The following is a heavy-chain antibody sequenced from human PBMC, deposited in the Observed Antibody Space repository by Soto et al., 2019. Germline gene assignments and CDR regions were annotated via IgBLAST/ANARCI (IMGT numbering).Heavy chain of an antibody. CDR2: IWYGGSNK. V-gene: IGHV3-33*01. CDR1: GFTFSSYG. Sequence: PGGSLRLSCAASGFTFSSYGMHWVRQAPGKGLEWVAVIWYGGSNKYYADSVKGRFTISRDNSKNTLYLQMNSLRAEDTAVYYCARDPSLQLWLQVPDYWGQGTLVTVSS. D-gene: IGHD5-18*01. J-gene: IGHJ4*02. CDR3: ARDPSLQLWLQVPDY.